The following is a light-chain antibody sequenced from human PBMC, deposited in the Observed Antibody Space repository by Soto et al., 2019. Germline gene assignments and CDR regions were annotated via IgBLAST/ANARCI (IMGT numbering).Light chain of an antibody. CDR1: QGIRND. V-gene: IGKV1-6*01. J-gene: IGKJ1*01. CDR2: GAS. CDR3: LQDYTYLTWT. Sequence: AIQMTQYPSSLSASVGDRVTITCRASQGIRNDLGWYQQKPGKAPKLLIFGASSLQSGVPSRFSGSGSGTDFTLTISSLQPEDFATYYCLQDYTYLTWTFGQGTKVDIK.